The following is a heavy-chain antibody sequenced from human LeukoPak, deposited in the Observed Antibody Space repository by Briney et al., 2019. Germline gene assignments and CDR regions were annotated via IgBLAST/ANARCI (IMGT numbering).Heavy chain of an antibody. D-gene: IGHD1-26*01. CDR2: IYHSGST. CDR3: ARVAVVGATSSFFDY. CDR1: GYSISSDNY. J-gene: IGHJ4*02. Sequence: SETLSLTCAVSGYSISSDNYWVWIRQPPGQGLEWTGGIYHSGSTYYNPSLKSRVTMSVDTSKNQFSLKLGSVTAADTAVYYCARVAVVGATSSFFDYWGQGTLVTVSS. V-gene: IGHV4-38-2*01.